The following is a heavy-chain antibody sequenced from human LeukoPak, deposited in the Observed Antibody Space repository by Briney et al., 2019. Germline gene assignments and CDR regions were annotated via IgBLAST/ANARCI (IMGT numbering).Heavy chain of an antibody. CDR1: GFTFSSYA. V-gene: IGHV3-30-3*01. J-gene: IGHJ6*02. D-gene: IGHD3-10*01. Sequence: GGSLRLSCAASGFTFSSYAMHWVRQAPGKGLEWVAVISYDGSNKYYADSVKGRFTISRDNSKNTLYLQMNSLRAEDTAVHYCARDWWFGELSYGMDVWGQGTTVTVSS. CDR2: ISYDGSNK. CDR3: ARDWWFGELSYGMDV.